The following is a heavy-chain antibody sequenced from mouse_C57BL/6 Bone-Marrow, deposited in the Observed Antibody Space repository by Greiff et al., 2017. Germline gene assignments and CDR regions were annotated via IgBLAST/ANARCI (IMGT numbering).Heavy chain of an antibody. V-gene: IGHV1-64*01. Sequence: QVQLKQSGAELVKPGASVKLSCKASGYTFTSYWMHWVKQRPGQGLEWIGMIHPNSGSTNYNEKFKSKATLTVDKSSSTAYMQLSSLTSEDSAVYYCAREGLRRWFAYWGQGTLVTVSA. J-gene: IGHJ3*01. CDR2: IHPNSGST. CDR3: AREGLRRWFAY. CDR1: GYTFTSYW. D-gene: IGHD2-4*01.